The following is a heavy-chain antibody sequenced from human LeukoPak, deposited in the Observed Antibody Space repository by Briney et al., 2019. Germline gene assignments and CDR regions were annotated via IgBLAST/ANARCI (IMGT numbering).Heavy chain of an antibody. CDR1: GGSISSHY. J-gene: IGHJ4*02. D-gene: IGHD1-26*01. V-gene: IGHV4-59*11. CDR2: IYYSGST. CDR3: ARDVSGDGWELTFDY. Sequence: PSETLSLTCTVSGGSISSHYWSWIRQPPGKGLEWIGYIYYSGSTNYNPSLKSRVTISVDTSKNQFSLKLSSVTAADTAVYYCARDVSGDGWELTFDYWGQGTLVTVSS.